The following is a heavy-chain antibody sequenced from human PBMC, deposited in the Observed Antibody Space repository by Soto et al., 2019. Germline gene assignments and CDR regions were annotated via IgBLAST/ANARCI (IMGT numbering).Heavy chain of an antibody. V-gene: IGHV1-46*01. J-gene: IGHJ5*02. CDR3: ARELYYYDSSGYPPWFDP. D-gene: IGHD3-22*01. CDR1: GYTFTSYY. CDR2: INPSGGST. Sequence: ASVKVSCKASGYTFTSYYMHWVRQAPGQGLEWMGIINPSGGSTSYAQKFQGRVTMTRDTSTSTVYTELSSLRSEDTAVYYCARELYYYDSSGYPPWFDPWGQGTLVTVSS.